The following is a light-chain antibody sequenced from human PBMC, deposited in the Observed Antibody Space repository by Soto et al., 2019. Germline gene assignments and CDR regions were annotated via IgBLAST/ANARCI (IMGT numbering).Light chain of an antibody. Sequence: DIQMTQSPSSVSASVGDRVTITCRASQAIGSWLAWYQQKPRKAPDLLIYGASSLQSGVPSRFYGSGSGTDFTLTISSLQPEDFATYYCQQGGSFPITFGQGTRLEIK. CDR1: QAIGSW. V-gene: IGKV1-12*01. CDR3: QQGGSFPIT. CDR2: GAS. J-gene: IGKJ5*01.